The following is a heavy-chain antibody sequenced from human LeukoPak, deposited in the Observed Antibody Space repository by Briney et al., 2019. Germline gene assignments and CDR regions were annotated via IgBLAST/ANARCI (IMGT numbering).Heavy chain of an antibody. Sequence: SETLSLTCTVSGGSISSYYWSWIRQPAGKGLEWIGRIYTSGSTNYNPSLKSRVTMSVDTSKNQFSLKLSSVTAADTAVYYCARDDSRGYSYGSPLYYYYGMDVWGQGTTVTVSS. J-gene: IGHJ6*02. V-gene: IGHV4-4*07. CDR3: ARDDSRGYSYGSPLYYYYGMDV. CDR1: GGSISSYY. D-gene: IGHD5-18*01. CDR2: IYTSGST.